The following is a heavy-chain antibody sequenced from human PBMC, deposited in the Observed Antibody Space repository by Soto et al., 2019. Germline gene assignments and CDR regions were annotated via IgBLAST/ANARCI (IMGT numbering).Heavy chain of an antibody. CDR3: AKHEPPEFDP. CDR1: GASIGRGDDY. Sequence: SETLSLTCSVSGASIGRGDDYWTWIRQSPGKGLEWIVYISDSGSTFYNPSPRSRRTIALDTSKNHCSLKLNSVTAAETAVYYCAKHEPPEFDPWGQGTLVTVSS. V-gene: IGHV4-30-4*08. J-gene: IGHJ5*02. CDR2: ISDSGST.